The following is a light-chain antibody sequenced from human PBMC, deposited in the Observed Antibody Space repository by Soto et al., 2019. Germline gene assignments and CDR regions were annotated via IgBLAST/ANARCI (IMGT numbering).Light chain of an antibody. CDR3: AAWDDSLNVVV. V-gene: IGLV1-44*01. CDR1: SSNIGSNT. Sequence: QSVLTQPPSASGTPGQRVTISCSGSSSNIGSNTVNWYQQLPGTATKLLIYSNNQRPSVVPGRFSGSNSGTSSSLAISGLQDEEEADYYCAAWDDSLNVVVFGGGTKLTVL. J-gene: IGLJ2*01. CDR2: SNN.